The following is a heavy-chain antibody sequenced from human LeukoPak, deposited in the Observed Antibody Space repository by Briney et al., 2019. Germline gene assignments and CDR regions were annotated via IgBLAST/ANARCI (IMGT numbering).Heavy chain of an antibody. CDR2: INPSGGST. J-gene: IGHJ4*02. CDR3: ARAYYDSSGYYSHGFYFDY. D-gene: IGHD3-22*01. V-gene: IGHV1-46*01. Sequence: ASVKVSCKASGYTFTSYYMHWVRQAPGQGLEWMGIINPSGGSTSYAQKFQGRVTMTRDTSTSTVYMELSSLRSEDTAVYYCARAYYDSSGYYSHGFYFDYWGQGTLVTVSS. CDR1: GYTFTSYY.